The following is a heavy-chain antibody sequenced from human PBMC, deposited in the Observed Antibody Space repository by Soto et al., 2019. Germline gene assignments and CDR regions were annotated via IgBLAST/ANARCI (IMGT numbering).Heavy chain of an antibody. CDR2: IYWDDDK. Sequence: SGPTLVNPTQTLTLTCTFSGFSLSTSGVGVGWIRQPPGKALEWLALIYWDDDKRYSPSLKSRLTITKDTSKNQVVLTMTNMDPVDTATYYCAHSRITVAGTYYFDYWGQGTLVTVSS. J-gene: IGHJ4*02. D-gene: IGHD6-19*01. CDR1: GFSLSTSGVG. V-gene: IGHV2-5*02. CDR3: AHSRITVAGTYYFDY.